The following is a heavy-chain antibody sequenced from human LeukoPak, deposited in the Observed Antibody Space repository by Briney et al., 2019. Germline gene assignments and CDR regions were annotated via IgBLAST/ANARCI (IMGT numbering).Heavy chain of an antibody. V-gene: IGHV4-39*07. Sequence: SETLSLTCTVSGGSISSYYWGWIRQPPGKGLEWIGNIYYSGSTYYSPSLTSRVTVPVDTSENQFSLKLTSVTAADTAVYYCARAHSIASYYYGVDVWGQGTTVTVSS. CDR2: IYYSGST. D-gene: IGHD2/OR15-2a*01. CDR1: GGSISSYY. CDR3: ARAHSIASYYYGVDV. J-gene: IGHJ6*02.